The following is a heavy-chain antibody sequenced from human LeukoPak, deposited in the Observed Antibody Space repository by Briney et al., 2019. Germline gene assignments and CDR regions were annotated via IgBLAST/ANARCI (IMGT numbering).Heavy chain of an antibody. D-gene: IGHD3-22*01. V-gene: IGHV3-49*04. J-gene: IGHJ4*02. Sequence: PGGSLRLSCTASGFTFGDYAMSWVRQAPGKGLEWVGFIRSKAYGGTTEYAASVKGRFTISRDDSKSIAYLQMNSLKTEDTAVYYCTRVRVGYYDSSGLYYFDYWGQGTLVTVPS. CDR2: IRSKAYGGTT. CDR1: GFTFGDYA. CDR3: TRVRVGYYDSSGLYYFDY.